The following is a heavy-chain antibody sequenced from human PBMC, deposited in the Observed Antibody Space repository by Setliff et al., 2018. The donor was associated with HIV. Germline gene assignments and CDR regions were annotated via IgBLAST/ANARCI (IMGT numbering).Heavy chain of an antibody. V-gene: IGHV4-61*01. CDR3: ARVFVDTAVLRVLEYYFDS. CDR2: IFYSGST. D-gene: IGHD5-18*01. J-gene: IGHJ4*02. CDR1: GGSVSTGNYY. Sequence: SETLSLTCTVSGGSVSTGNYYWNWIRLPPGKGLEWIGYIFYSGSTNYNPSLKSRITISLDTSKNQFSLRMRSVTAADTAVYYCARVFVDTAVLRVLEYYFDSWGRGTLVTVSS.